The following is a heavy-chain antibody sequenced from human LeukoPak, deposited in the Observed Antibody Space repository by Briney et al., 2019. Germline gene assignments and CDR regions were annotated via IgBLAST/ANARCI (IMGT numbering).Heavy chain of an antibody. J-gene: IGHJ3*02. Sequence: SETLSLTCSVSGGSVTTHYWSWIRQPPGKGLEWIGYVHHTDRPNFNPSLKSRVTISLDTSKNQFSLKLSSVTAADTAVYYCAGSHGVDGVFDIWGQGTMATVSS. D-gene: IGHD2-8*01. V-gene: IGHV4-59*08. CDR2: VHHTDRP. CDR1: GGSVTTHY. CDR3: AGSHGVDGVFDI.